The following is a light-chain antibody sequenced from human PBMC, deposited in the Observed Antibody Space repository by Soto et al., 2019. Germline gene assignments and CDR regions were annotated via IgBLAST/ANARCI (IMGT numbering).Light chain of an antibody. Sequence: DSVMTQSPDSLAVCLSARATTNCKSSPRVLYSSNNKNYLAWYQQKPGQPPKLLIYWASTRESGVPDRFSGSGSGTDFTLTISSLQAEDVAVYYCQQYYSTPLTFGQGTRLETK. CDR2: WAS. J-gene: IGKJ5*01. CDR3: QQYYSTPLT. V-gene: IGKV4-1*01. CDR1: PRVLYSSNNKNY.